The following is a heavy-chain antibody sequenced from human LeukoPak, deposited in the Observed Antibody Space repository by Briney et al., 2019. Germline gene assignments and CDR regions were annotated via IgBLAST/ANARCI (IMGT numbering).Heavy chain of an antibody. V-gene: IGHV4-59*01. CDR3: AGAVATGKNYYYYMDV. Sequence: PSGTLSLTCTVSGGSISSYYWSWIRQPPGKGLEWIGYIYYSGSTNYNPSLKSRVTISVDTSKNQFSLKLSSVTAADTAVYYCAGAVATGKNYYYYMDVWGKGTTVTVSS. CDR2: IYYSGST. CDR1: GGSISSYY. D-gene: IGHD5-12*01. J-gene: IGHJ6*03.